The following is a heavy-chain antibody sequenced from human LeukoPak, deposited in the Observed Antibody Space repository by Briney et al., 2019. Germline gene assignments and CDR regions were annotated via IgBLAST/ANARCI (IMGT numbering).Heavy chain of an antibody. CDR1: GASISGSDYN. CDR2: IFYSGTI. V-gene: IGHV4-30-4*01. CDR3: ARVLGYSSEGSYYFDY. D-gene: IGHD6-19*01. Sequence: PSETLSLTCNVSGASISGSDYNWSWLRQPPGKGLEWIASIFYSGTIYNNPSLKSRTLISVDTSKNQFSLKLSSVTAADTAVYYCARVLGYSSEGSYYFDYWGQGTLVTVSS. J-gene: IGHJ4*02.